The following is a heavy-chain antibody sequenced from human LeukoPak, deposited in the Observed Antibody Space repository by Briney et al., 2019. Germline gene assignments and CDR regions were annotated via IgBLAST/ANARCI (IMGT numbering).Heavy chain of an antibody. CDR3: ARGSRIAAAGPGGWFDP. V-gene: IGHV4-34*01. CDR2: INHSGRT. Sequence: SETLSLTCAVYGGSFSGYYWSWIRQPPGKGLEWIGEINHSGRTNYNPSLKSRVTISVDTSKNQFSLKLSSVTAADTAVYYCARGSRIAAAGPGGWFDPWGQGTLVTVSS. CDR1: GGSFSGYY. J-gene: IGHJ5*02. D-gene: IGHD6-13*01.